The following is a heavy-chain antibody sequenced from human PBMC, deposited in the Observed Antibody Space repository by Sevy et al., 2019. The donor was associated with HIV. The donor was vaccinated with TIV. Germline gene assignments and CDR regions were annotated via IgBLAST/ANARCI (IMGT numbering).Heavy chain of an antibody. CDR3: TRGGPNQQQLDYFDY. V-gene: IGHV4-59*01. J-gene: IGHJ4*02. Sequence: SETVSLTCTVSRGSISTYYWTWIRQPPGKGLEWIGYIYYSGSTDYNPSLKSRVTMSIDTSKNQFSLKLRSVTAADTAVYYCTRGGPNQQQLDYFDYWGQGTLVTVSS. CDR1: RGSISTYY. CDR2: IYYSGST. D-gene: IGHD6-13*01.